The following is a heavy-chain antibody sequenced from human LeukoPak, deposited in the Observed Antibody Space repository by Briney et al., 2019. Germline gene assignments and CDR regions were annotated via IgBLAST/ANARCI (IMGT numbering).Heavy chain of an antibody. CDR1: GFTFSSYA. CDR2: ISGSGDTT. CDR3: AKEGRVAADTGDYLDY. J-gene: IGHJ4*02. V-gene: IGHV3-23*01. D-gene: IGHD6-13*01. Sequence: GGSLRLPCAASGFTFSSYAMSWVRQAPGKGLEGVSGISGSGDTTKYADSVKGRFTISRDNSKNTLYLQMNSLRADDTAVYYCAKEGRVAADTGDYLDYWGQGTLVTVSS.